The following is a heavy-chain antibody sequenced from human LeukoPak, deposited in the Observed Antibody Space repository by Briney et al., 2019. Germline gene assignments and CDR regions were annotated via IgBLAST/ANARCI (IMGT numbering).Heavy chain of an antibody. D-gene: IGHD3-22*01. CDR3: ARGDPRSRYDSSGYRPNFDP. Sequence: ASVTVSCKASGYTFSTYPMNWVRQAPGQGLEWMGIINPSGGSTSYAQKFQGRVTMTRDTSTSTVYMELSSLRSEDTAVYYCARGDPRSRYDSSGYRPNFDPWGQGTLVTVSS. V-gene: IGHV1-46*01. CDR2: INPSGGST. J-gene: IGHJ5*02. CDR1: GYTFSTYP.